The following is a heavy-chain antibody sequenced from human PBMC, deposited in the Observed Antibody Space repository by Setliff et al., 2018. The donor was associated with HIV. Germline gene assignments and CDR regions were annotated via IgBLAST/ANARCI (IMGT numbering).Heavy chain of an antibody. J-gene: IGHJ4*02. V-gene: IGHV1-69*13. CDR3: AAHYDILTGYRRPLDY. D-gene: IGHD3-9*01. Sequence: SVKVSCKASGGTFSNYAISWVRQAPGQGLEWMGGIIPIFGSTKYAQKFQDRVTITADESTYTAYMELNSLRSEDTAVYYCAAHYDILTGYRRPLDYWGQGTLVTVSS. CDR1: GGTFSNYA. CDR2: IIPIFGST.